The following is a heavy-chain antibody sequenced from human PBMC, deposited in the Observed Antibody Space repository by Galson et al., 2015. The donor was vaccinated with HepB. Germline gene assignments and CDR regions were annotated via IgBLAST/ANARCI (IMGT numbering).Heavy chain of an antibody. V-gene: IGHV3-23*01. J-gene: IGHJ6*02. CDR3: AKDDMVDKWNDEAYYEYFGMDI. D-gene: IGHD1-1*01. CDR1: GFTFDDYA. Sequence: SLRLSCAASGFTFDDYAMHWVRQVPGKGLEWVSGISSGGVRTYYATSVKGRFTISRDNSQKTLHLQMNSLRVEDTAIYYCAKDDMVDKWNDEAYYEYFGMDIWGQGTTVTVSS. CDR2: ISSGGVRT.